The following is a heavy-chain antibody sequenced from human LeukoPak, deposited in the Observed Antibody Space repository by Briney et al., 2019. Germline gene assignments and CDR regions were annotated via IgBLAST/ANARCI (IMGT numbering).Heavy chain of an antibody. V-gene: IGHV4-38-2*01. CDR1: GYSISSGNY. CDR3: ARAESGGDFDY. J-gene: IGHJ4*02. CDR2: IYHSGST. D-gene: IGHD2-15*01. Sequence: SETLSLTCAVSGYSISSGNYWGWIRQPPGKGLEWIGSIYHSGSTYYNPSLKSRVSISVDTSKNQFSLKLSSVTAADTAVYYCARAESGGDFDYWGQGTLVTVSS.